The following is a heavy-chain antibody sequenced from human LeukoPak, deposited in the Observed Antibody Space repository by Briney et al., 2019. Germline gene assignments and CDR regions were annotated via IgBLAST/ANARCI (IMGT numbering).Heavy chain of an antibody. J-gene: IGHJ4*02. CDR1: GFTFSICA. CDR3: AKADGSYKTLIDY. Sequence: GGSLRLSCAASGFTFSICAMNWVRQAPGKGLEWVSGISGSGSSTYHADSVKGRFTISRDSSKNTVYLQMNSLRAEDTAIYYCAKADGSYKTLIDYWGQGTLVTVSS. CDR2: ISGSGSST. V-gene: IGHV3-23*01. D-gene: IGHD3-10*01.